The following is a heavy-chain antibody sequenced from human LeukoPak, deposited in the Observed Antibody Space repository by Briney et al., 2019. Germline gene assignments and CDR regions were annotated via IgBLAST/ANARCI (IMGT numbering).Heavy chain of an antibody. D-gene: IGHD3-22*01. Sequence: GGSLRLSCAASGFTFSDYYMSWIRQAPGKGLEWVSHISSSGSTIYYADSVKGRFTISRDNAKNSLYLQMNGLRAEDTGVYYCARVSNYYDSSGYYGYWGQGTLVTVSS. CDR3: ARVSNYYDSSGYYGY. J-gene: IGHJ4*02. V-gene: IGHV3-11*01. CDR2: ISSSGSTI. CDR1: GFTFSDYY.